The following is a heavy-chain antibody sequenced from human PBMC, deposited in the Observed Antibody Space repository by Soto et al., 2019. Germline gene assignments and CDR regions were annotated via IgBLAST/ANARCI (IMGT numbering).Heavy chain of an antibody. CDR2: ISGSGGST. D-gene: IGHD6-19*01. CDR3: ARRTSGWYLDY. J-gene: IGHJ4*02. Sequence: EVQLLESGGGLVQPGGSLRLSCAAFGFTFSSYAMSWFRRAPGKGLEWVSVISGSGGSTYYADSVKGRFTISRDNSKNTLYLQMNSLRAEDTAVYYCARRTSGWYLDYWGQGTLVTVSS. CDR1: GFTFSSYA. V-gene: IGHV3-23*01.